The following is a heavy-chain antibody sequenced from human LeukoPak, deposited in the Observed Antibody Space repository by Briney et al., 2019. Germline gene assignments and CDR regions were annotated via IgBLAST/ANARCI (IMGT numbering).Heavy chain of an antibody. CDR2: TYYRSRWYN. D-gene: IGHD6-13*01. V-gene: IGHV6-1*01. CDR1: GDSVSSNSTA. CDR3: ARVPGIAAAGDRYFDY. Sequence: PSQTLSLTCAISGDSVSSNSTAWNWIRQSPSRGLEWLGRTYYRSRWYNEYALSVKSRITIIPDTSKNHFSLQLNSVTPEDTAVCYCARVPGIAAAGDRYFDYWGQGTLVTVSS. J-gene: IGHJ4*02.